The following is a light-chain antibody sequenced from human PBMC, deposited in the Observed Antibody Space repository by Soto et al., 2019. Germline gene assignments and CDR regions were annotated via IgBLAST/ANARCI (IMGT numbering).Light chain of an antibody. V-gene: IGKV3D-15*01. CDR2: GVS. J-gene: IGKJ4*01. CDR1: QSVTNN. CDR3: QRYNNWPLT. Sequence: ELVMTQSPATLSVSPGERATLSCRASQSVTNNLAWYQQKPGQPPKLVLYGVSTRAAGIPARFNGSGSGTEFTLTISSLQSEDFAVYYCQRYNNWPLTFGGGTKVESK.